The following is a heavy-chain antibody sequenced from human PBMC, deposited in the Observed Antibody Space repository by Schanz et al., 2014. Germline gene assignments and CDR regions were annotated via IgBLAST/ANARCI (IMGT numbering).Heavy chain of an antibody. J-gene: IGHJ3*02. CDR3: AKRCSSTSCSHGAFDI. Sequence: QVQLVESGGGVVQPGRSLRLSCAGSGFSFSDYGMHWVRQAPGRGLEWVAVVCYDGSKKYYADSVKGRFTISRDNSKNTLYLQMNSLRDEDTAMYYCAKRCSSTSCSHGAFDIWGQGTMVTVSS. CDR2: VCYDGSKK. CDR1: GFSFSDYG. V-gene: IGHV3-33*08. D-gene: IGHD2-2*01.